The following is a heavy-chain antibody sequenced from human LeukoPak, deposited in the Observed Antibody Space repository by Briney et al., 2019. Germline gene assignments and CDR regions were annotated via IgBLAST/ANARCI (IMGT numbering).Heavy chain of an antibody. CDR1: GGTFISYA. V-gene: IGHV1-69*04. CDR3: AREAPGGEVDY. CDR2: IIPIFGIA. Sequence: ASVKVSCKASGGTFISYAISWVRQAPGQGLEWMGRIIPIFGIANYAQKFQGRVTITADKSTSTAYMELSSLRSEDTAVYYCAREAPGGEVDYWGQGTLVTVSS. J-gene: IGHJ4*02. D-gene: IGHD3-16*01.